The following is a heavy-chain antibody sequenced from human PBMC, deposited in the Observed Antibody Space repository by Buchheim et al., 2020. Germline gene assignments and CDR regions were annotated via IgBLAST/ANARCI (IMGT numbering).Heavy chain of an antibody. D-gene: IGHD2-15*01. V-gene: IGHV4-34*10. CDR1: GGSFSGYH. J-gene: IGHJ5*02. Sequence: QVQLQESGPGLVKPSGTLSLTCAVYGGSFSGYHWSWIRQPPGKGLEWIGEINHSGSTNYNPSLKSRVTISLDTSKNQFYLKLNSVTAADTAVYYCARVSRLLYNWLDPWGQGAL. CDR3: ARVSRLLYNWLDP. CDR2: INHSGST.